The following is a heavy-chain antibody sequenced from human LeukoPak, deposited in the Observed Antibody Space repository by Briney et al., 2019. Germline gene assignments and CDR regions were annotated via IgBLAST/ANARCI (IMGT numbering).Heavy chain of an antibody. CDR3: ARGMYDNSGHYYYFYYALDV. J-gene: IGHJ6*02. V-gene: IGHV1-8*01. CDR2: MNPSSGHT. Sequence: ASVKVSCKVSGYTFTSYHIDWVRQAAGQGPEWMGWMNPSSGHTGYAQNLQGGVTMTRDTSINTAYMELSSLRSEDTAVYYCARGMYDNSGHYYYFYYALDVWGQGTTVTVSS. CDR1: GYTFTSYH. D-gene: IGHD3-22*01.